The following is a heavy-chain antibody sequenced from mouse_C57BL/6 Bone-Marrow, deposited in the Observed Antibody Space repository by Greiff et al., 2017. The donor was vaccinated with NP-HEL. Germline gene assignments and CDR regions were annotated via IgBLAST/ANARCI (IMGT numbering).Heavy chain of an antibody. V-gene: IGHV1-52*01. Sequence: VQLQQSGAELVRPGSSVKLSCKASGYTFTSYWMHWVKQRPIQGLEWIGNIDPSDSETHYNQKFKDKATLTVDKSSSTAYMQLSSLTSEDSAVYYCARRFTTVAPYAMDYWGQGTSVTVSS. CDR1: GYTFTSYW. D-gene: IGHD1-1*01. CDR3: ARRFTTVAPYAMDY. J-gene: IGHJ4*01. CDR2: IDPSDSET.